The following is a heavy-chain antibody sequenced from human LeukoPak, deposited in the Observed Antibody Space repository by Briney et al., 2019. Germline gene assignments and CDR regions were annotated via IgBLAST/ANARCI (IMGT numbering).Heavy chain of an antibody. V-gene: IGHV3-23*01. J-gene: IGHJ4*02. CDR3: ARALYGSGWCQDY. Sequence: PGGSLRLSCAASGFTFSNYAMSWVRQAPGKGLEWVSTISNSVCTTYYADSVKGRFTISRDNSRNTLYLQENSLRAEDTALYYCARALYGSGWCQDYWGQGTLVTVSS. D-gene: IGHD6-19*01. CDR2: ISNSVCTT. CDR1: GFTFSNYA.